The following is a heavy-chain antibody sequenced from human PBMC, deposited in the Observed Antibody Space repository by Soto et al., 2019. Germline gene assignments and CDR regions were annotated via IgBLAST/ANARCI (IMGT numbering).Heavy chain of an antibody. CDR2: IYYSGST. J-gene: IGHJ6*02. CDR3: ARPALNYYYYGMDV. Sequence: SETLSLTCTVSGGSISSGDYYWSWIRQPPGKGLEWIGYIYYSGSTYYDPSLKSRVTISVGTSKNQLSLKLSSVTAADTAVYYCARPALNYYYYGMDVWGQGTTVTVSS. V-gene: IGHV4-30-4*01. CDR1: GGSISSGDYY.